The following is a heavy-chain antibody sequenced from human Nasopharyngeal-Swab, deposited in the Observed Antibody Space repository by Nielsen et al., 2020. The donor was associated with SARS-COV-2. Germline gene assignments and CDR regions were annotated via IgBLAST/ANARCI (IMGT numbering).Heavy chain of an antibody. CDR3: ARSPGEYCSSTSCYASRDNYYYYGMDV. Sequence: GESLKISCAASGFTFSSYAMSWVRQAPGKGLEWVSYISSSGSTIYYADSVKGRFTISRDNAKNSLYLQMNSLRAEDTAVYYCARSPGEYCSSTSCYASRDNYYYYGMDVWGQGTTVTVSS. V-gene: IGHV3-48*04. D-gene: IGHD2-2*01. CDR1: GFTFSSYA. J-gene: IGHJ6*02. CDR2: ISSSGSTI.